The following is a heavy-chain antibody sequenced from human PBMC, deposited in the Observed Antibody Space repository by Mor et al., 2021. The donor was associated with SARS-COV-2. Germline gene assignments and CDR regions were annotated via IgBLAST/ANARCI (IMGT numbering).Heavy chain of an antibody. CDR2: ISYDGRNK. Sequence: AVISYDGRNKYYADSVKGRFTISRDNSKNTLYLQMNSLRAEDTAVYYCAREDIVVVPAAIYYG. J-gene: IGHJ6*01. D-gene: IGHD2-2*01. CDR3: AREDIVVVPAAIYYG. V-gene: IGHV3-30-3*01.